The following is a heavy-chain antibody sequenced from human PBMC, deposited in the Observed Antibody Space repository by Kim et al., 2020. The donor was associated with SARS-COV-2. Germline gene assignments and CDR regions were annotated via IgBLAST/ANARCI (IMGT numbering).Heavy chain of an antibody. CDR1: GGTFSSYA. Sequence: SVKVSCKASGGTFSSYAISWVRQAPGQGLEWMGGIIPIFGTANYAQKFQGRVTITADESTSTAYMELSSLRSEDTAVYYCARTKGGAAGTDTPPAATYYYYYGMDVWGQGTTVTVSS. CDR3: ARTKGGAAGTDTPPAATYYYYYGMDV. V-gene: IGHV1-69*13. J-gene: IGHJ6*02. CDR2: IIPIFGTA. D-gene: IGHD6-13*01.